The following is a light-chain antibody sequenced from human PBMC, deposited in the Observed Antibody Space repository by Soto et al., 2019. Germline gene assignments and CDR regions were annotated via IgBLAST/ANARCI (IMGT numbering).Light chain of an antibody. CDR1: QNINSW. J-gene: IGKJ1*01. V-gene: IGKV1-5*03. CDR3: QQYNGYGR. CDR2: KAS. Sequence: IQMTQSPSTLSASVGDRVTITCRASQNINSWLAWYQQKPGKAPKLLIHKASSLQSGVPSRFSGSGSGTEFTLTISSLDPDDFATYYCQQYNGYGRFGQGTKVDIK.